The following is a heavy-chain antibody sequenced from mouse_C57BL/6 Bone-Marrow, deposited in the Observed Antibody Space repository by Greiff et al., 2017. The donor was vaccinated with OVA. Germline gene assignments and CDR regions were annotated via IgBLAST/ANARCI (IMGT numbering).Heavy chain of an antibody. V-gene: IGHV1-15*01. CDR3: TRRYSNYYAMDY. CDR1: GYTFTDYE. Sequence: VQLQQSGAELVRPGASVTLSCKASGYTFTDYEMHWVKQTPVHGLEWIGAIDPETGCTAYNQKFKGKAILTADKATSTAYMELRSLTSEDSAVYYCTRRYSNYYAMDYWGQGTSVTSSS. D-gene: IGHD2-5*01. CDR2: IDPETGCT. J-gene: IGHJ4*01.